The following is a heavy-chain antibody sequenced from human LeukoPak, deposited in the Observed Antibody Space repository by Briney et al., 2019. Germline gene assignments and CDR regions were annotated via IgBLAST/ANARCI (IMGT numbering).Heavy chain of an antibody. V-gene: IGHV3-9*01. CDR1: GFTFDDYA. J-gene: IGHJ4*02. Sequence: GGSLRLSCVVSGFTFDDYAMYWVRQTPRKGLEWVSGISWNSDNIGYADSVKGRLTISRDNAKNSVYLQMNSLRAEDTAVYYCARIGYSSSSFDYWGQGTLVIVSS. CDR2: ISWNSDNI. CDR3: ARIGYSSSSFDY. D-gene: IGHD6-6*01.